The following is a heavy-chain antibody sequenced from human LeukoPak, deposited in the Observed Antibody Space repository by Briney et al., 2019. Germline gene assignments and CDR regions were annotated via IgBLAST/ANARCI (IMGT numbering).Heavy chain of an antibody. V-gene: IGHV1-2*02. CDR3: ARDLYGSGSYSILDYYYYYMDV. CDR1: GYTFTGYY. Sequence: ASVKVSCKASGYTFTGYYMHWVRQAPGQGLEWMGWINPNSGGTNYAEKFQGRVTMTRDTSISTAYMELSRLRSDDTAVYYCARDLYGSGSYSILDYYYYYMDVWGKGTTVTVSS. CDR2: INPNSGGT. J-gene: IGHJ6*03. D-gene: IGHD3-10*01.